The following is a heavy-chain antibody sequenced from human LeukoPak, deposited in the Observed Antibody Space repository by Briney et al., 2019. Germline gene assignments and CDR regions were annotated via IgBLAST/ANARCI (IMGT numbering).Heavy chain of an antibody. V-gene: IGHV4-4*07. CDR2: IHTSGRT. D-gene: IGHD6-19*01. CDR3: ARRHISSGWSFDY. CDR1: GGSISNYH. J-gene: IGHJ4*02. Sequence: PSETLSLTCTVSGGSISNYHWSWIRQPAGKGLEWIGQIHTSGRTNYNPPLKSRVTVSLDTPENQLSLTIRSVTAADTAIYYCARRHISSGWSFDYWGEGTLGTVSS.